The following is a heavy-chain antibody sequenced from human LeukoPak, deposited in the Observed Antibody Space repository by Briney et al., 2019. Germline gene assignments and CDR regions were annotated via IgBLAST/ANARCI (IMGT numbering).Heavy chain of an antibody. CDR2: IDPADSDT. Sequence: GESLKISCKGSGYTFTHFWIAWVRQTPGRGLEWMGIIDPADSDTRYSPSFQGQVTISVDKSISTAYLQWSSLKASDTAMYYCARRGASSAAKPRPNNWFDPWGQGTLVTVSS. CDR1: GYTFTHFW. V-gene: IGHV5-51*01. J-gene: IGHJ5*02. D-gene: IGHD3-10*01. CDR3: ARRGASSAAKPRPNNWFDP.